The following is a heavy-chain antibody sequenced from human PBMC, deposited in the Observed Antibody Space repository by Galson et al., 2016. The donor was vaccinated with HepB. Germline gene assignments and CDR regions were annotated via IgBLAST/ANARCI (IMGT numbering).Heavy chain of an antibody. CDR2: IYHSGTS. Sequence: TLSLTCNVSGGSISSGGSYWSWIRQHPRKGLEWIGYIYHSGTSYYNPSLKSRINMSVDTSKNQFPLELTSVTAADTAVYYCARWYGASSFYFDFWGQGTLVTVSS. D-gene: IGHD6-6*01. V-gene: IGHV4-31*03. CDR3: ARWYGASSFYFDF. J-gene: IGHJ4*02. CDR1: GGSISSGGSY.